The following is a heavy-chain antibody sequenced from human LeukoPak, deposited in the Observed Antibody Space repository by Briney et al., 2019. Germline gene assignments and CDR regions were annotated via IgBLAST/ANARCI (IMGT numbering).Heavy chain of an antibody. D-gene: IGHD1-26*01. CDR2: ISSSSSYI. Sequence: TGGSLRLSCAASGFTFSSYSMNWVRQAPGKGLEWVSSISSSSSYIYYADSVKGRFTISRDNAKNSLYLQMNSLRDEDTALYYCTSTGILGATTGVGLFDFWGQGTLVTVSS. CDR3: TSTGILGATTGVGLFDF. V-gene: IGHV3-21*04. J-gene: IGHJ4*02. CDR1: GFTFSSYS.